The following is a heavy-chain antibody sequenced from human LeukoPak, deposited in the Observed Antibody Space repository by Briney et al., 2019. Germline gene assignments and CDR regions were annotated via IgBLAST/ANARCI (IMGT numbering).Heavy chain of an antibody. D-gene: IGHD2-15*01. CDR2: INSDGSST. CDR1: GFTFSSYW. CDR3: ARGCGYCSGGSRYAGWFDP. J-gene: IGHJ5*02. V-gene: IGHV3-74*01. Sequence: PGGSLRLSCAASGFTFSSYWMHWVRQVPGKGLVWVSRINSDGSSTSYADSVKGRFTISRDNAKNTLYLQMNSLRAEDTAVYYCARGCGYCSGGSRYAGWFDPWGQGTLVTVSS.